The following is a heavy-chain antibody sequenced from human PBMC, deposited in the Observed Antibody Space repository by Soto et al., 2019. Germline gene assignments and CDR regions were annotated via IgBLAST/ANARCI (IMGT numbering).Heavy chain of an antibody. D-gene: IGHD1-7*01. CDR1: GFTFSNAW. Sequence: PGGSLRLSCAASGFTFSNAWMNWVRQTPGKGLEWVGRIKSKTDGGTTDYAAPVKGRFTISRDDSKNTLYLQMNSLKTEDTAVYYCTTDQGANWNYGGYYYYGMDVWGQGTTVTVSS. V-gene: IGHV3-15*07. CDR3: TTDQGANWNYGGYYYYGMDV. CDR2: IKSKTDGGTT. J-gene: IGHJ6*02.